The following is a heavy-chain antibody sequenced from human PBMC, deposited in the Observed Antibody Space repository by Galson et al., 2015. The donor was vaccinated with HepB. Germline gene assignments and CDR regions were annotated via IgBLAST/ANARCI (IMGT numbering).Heavy chain of an antibody. CDR3: ARDWDYEGYWYGSGSLDS. CDR2: INPHRGDT. J-gene: IGHJ4*02. Sequence: SVKVSCKASGYTFTGYYIQWLRQAPGQGLEWIGWINPHRGDTNFAQKFQGSVTMTRDTSIGTVYMELSSLRSDDTAVYYCARDWDYEGYWYGSGSLDSWGQGTPVTVSS. V-gene: IGHV1-2*04. D-gene: IGHD3-10*01. CDR1: GYTFTGYY.